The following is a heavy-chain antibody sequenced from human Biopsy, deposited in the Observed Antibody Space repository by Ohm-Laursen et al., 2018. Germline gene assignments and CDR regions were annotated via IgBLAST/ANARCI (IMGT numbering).Heavy chain of an antibody. D-gene: IGHD3-10*02. Sequence: SLRLSCTASRFTFSRYCLNWVRQAPAKGLEWVANINQDGSEKYYVDSVNGRFTISRDNAENSLYLEMNSLRTEDTAVYYCARGGECSGSFVKPPKTWFDPWGQRTLVTVSS. CDR1: RFTFSRYC. V-gene: IGHV3-7*01. J-gene: IGHJ5*02. CDR2: INQDGSEK. CDR3: ARGGECSGSFVKPPKTWFDP.